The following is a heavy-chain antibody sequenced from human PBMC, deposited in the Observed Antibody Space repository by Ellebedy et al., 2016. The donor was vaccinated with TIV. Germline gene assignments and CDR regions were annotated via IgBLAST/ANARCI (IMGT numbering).Heavy chain of an antibody. J-gene: IGHJ4*02. D-gene: IGHD6-19*01. CDR3: ARAGSSGWLFGILDY. V-gene: IGHV3-21*01. CDR1: GFTFSSYT. CDR2: ISTSSSYI. Sequence: PGGSLRLSCAASGFTFSSYTLNWVRQAPGKGLEWVSSISTSSSYIYYADSVKGRFTISRDNAKNSLFLQMTSLRAEDTAVYYCARAGSSGWLFGILDYWGQGTLVTVSS.